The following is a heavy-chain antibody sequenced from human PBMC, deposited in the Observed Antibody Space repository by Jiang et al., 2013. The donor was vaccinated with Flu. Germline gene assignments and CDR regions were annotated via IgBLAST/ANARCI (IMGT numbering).Heavy chain of an antibody. CDR1: GYTFTSHG. V-gene: IGHV1-18*01. D-gene: IGHD2-8*02. J-gene: IGHJ4*02. CDR3: ARVSGGAPVYYFDY. CDR2: ISVYNGNT. Sequence: GAEVKKPGASVKVSCKASGYTFTSHGINWVRQAPGQGLEWMGWISVYNGNTIYAQKFQGRVTMTTDISTSTAYMEVRSLRSDDTAVYYCARVSGGAPVYYFDYWGQGALVTVSS.